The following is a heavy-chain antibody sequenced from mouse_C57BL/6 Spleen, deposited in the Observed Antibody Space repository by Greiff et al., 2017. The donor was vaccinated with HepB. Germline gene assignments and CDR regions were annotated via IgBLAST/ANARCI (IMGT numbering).Heavy chain of an antibody. CDR2: ISYDGSN. CDR1: GYSITSGYY. Sequence: EVKLVESGPGLVKPSQSLSLTCSVTGYSITSGYYWNWIRQFPGNKLEWMGYISYDGSNNYNPSLKNRISITRDTSKNQFFLKLNSVTTEDTATYYCAREDDGYYGWFAYWGQGTLVTVSA. J-gene: IGHJ3*01. CDR3: AREDDGYYGWFAY. V-gene: IGHV3-6*01. D-gene: IGHD2-3*01.